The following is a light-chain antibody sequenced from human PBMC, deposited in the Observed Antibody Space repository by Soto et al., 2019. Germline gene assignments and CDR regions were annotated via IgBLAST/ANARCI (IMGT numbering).Light chain of an antibody. CDR2: AAS. Sequence: DIQLTQSPPFLSASVGDRVTITCRASQDIGFYLAWFQQKPGRAPNLLMYAASTSQSGVPSRFRRSGSGTELTLTINGLQPEDFGSYYCQQLKSFPYPFGQGTKLEIK. CDR3: QQLKSFPYP. J-gene: IGKJ2*01. CDR1: QDIGFY. V-gene: IGKV1-9*01.